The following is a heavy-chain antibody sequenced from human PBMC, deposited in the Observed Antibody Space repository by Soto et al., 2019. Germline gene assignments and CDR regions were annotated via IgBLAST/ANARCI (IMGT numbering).Heavy chain of an antibody. Sequence: SETLSLTCAVYCGSFSGYYWSWIRQPPWKGLEWIGEINHRGSTNYNPSLKSRVTISVETSKNQFSLKLSSVTAADTAVYYCARARLSGWYNYWGQGTLVTVSS. D-gene: IGHD6-19*01. CDR3: ARARLSGWYNY. V-gene: IGHV4-34*01. J-gene: IGHJ4*02. CDR2: INHRGST. CDR1: CGSFSGYY.